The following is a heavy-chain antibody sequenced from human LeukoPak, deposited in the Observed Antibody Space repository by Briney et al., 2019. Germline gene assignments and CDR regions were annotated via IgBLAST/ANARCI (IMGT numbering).Heavy chain of an antibody. CDR2: ISWNSGSI. J-gene: IGHJ6*03. CDR1: GFTFDDYA. CDR3: AKDEEGLYYYYMDV. V-gene: IGHV3-9*01. Sequence: GGSLRLSCAASGFTFDDYAMHWVRQAPGKGLEWVSGISWNSGSIGYADSVKGRFTISRDNAKNTLYLQMNSLRAEDTAVYYCAKDEEGLYYYYMDVWGKGTTVTVSS.